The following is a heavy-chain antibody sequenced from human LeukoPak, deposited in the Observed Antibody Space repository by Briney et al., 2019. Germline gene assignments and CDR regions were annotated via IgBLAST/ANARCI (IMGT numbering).Heavy chain of an antibody. D-gene: IGHD3-16*01. CDR1: GFTFSRYS. CDR3: ARDQGGEGTDY. Sequence: GGSLRLSCAVSGFTFSRYSMHWVRQAPGKGLEWVSYISSTTSSITYADSVKGRFTISRDNAKNSLYLHMNSLRADDTAVYYCARDQGGEGTDYWGQGTLVTVSS. V-gene: IGHV3-48*01. J-gene: IGHJ4*02. CDR2: ISSTTSSI.